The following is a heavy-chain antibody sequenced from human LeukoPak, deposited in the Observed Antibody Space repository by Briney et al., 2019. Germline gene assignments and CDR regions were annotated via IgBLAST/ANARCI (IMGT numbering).Heavy chain of an antibody. J-gene: IGHJ3*02. CDR1: GGTFSSYA. CDR2: IIPIFGTA. CDR3: AKSRAPTADPDAFDI. D-gene: IGHD1-14*01. Sequence: ASVKVSCKASGGTFSSYAISWVRQAPGQGLEWMGGIIPIFGTANYAQKFQGRVTITADESTSTAYMELSSLRSEDTAVYYCAKSRAPTADPDAFDIWGQGTMVTVSS. V-gene: IGHV1-69*13.